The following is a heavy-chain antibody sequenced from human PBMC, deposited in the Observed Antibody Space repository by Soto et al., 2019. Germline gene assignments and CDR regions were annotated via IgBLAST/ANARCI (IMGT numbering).Heavy chain of an antibody. CDR2: IIPIFGTA. CDR3: ARADTAMVIGGAFDY. D-gene: IGHD5-18*01. J-gene: IGHJ4*02. V-gene: IGHV1-69*13. CDR1: GGTFSSYA. Sequence: SVKVSCKASGGTFSSYAISWVRQAPGQGLEWMGGIIPIFGTANYAQKFQGRVTITADESTSTAYMELSSLRSEDTAVYYCARADTAMVIGGAFDYWGQGTMVTVYS.